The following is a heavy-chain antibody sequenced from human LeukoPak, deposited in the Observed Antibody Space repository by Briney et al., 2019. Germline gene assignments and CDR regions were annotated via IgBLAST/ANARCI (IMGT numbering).Heavy chain of an antibody. CDR2: ISGSGGST. V-gene: IGHV3-23*01. CDR1: GFTFSSYW. Sequence: PGGSLRLSCAASGFTFSSYWMSWVRQAPGKGLEWVSAISGSGGSTYYADSVKGRFTISRDNSKNTLYLQMNSLRAEDTAVYYCAIPYCGGDCYPNGYFQHWGQGTLVTVSS. J-gene: IGHJ1*01. CDR3: AIPYCGGDCYPNGYFQH. D-gene: IGHD2-21*02.